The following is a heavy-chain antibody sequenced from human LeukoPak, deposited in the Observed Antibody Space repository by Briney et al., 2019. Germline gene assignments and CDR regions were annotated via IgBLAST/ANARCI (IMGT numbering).Heavy chain of an antibody. J-gene: IGHJ4*02. CDR2: ISSSSSTI. CDR1: GFTFSSYS. D-gene: IGHD1-1*01. CDR3: ARWKRNGY. Sequence: PGGSLRLSCAASGFTFSSYSMNWVRQAPGKGLEWVSYISSSSSTIYYADSVTGRFTISRDNAKNSLYLQMNSLRAEDTAVYYCARWKRNGYWGQGTLVTVSS. V-gene: IGHV3-48*01.